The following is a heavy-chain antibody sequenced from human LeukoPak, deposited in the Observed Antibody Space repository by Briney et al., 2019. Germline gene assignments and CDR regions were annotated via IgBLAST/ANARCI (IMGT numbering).Heavy chain of an antibody. Sequence: NPGGSLRLSCAASGFTFSTYSMNWVRQAPGKGLEWVSSITSSSSYIKYADSVKGRFTISRDNAKNSLYLQMNSLRAEDTAVYYCARVKAGATIENFYYYYMDVWGKETTVTVSS. CDR2: ITSSSSYI. CDR3: ARVKAGATIENFYYYYMDV. D-gene: IGHD1-26*01. V-gene: IGHV3-21*01. CDR1: GFTFSTYS. J-gene: IGHJ6*03.